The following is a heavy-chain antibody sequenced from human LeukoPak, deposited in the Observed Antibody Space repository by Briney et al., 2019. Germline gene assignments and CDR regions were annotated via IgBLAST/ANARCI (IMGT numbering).Heavy chain of an antibody. Sequence: ASVKVSFKASGYTFTSYGISWVRQAPGQGLEWMGWISAYNGNTNYAQKLQGRVTMTTDTSTSTAYMELRGLRSDDPAVYYCARDRSYYDILTGYFSVGKKNSYYYYGMDVWGQGTTVTVSS. J-gene: IGHJ6*02. CDR3: ARDRSYYDILTGYFSVGKKNSYYYYGMDV. D-gene: IGHD3-9*01. CDR1: GYTFTSYG. V-gene: IGHV1-18*01. CDR2: ISAYNGNT.